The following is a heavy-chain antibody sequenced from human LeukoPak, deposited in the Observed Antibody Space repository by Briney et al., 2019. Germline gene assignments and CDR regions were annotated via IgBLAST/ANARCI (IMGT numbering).Heavy chain of an antibody. CDR1: GYTFTSYY. Sequence: GASVKVSCKASGYTFTSYYMHWVRQAPGQGLEWMGIINPSGGSTSYAQKFQGRVTLTRDTSTSTVYMELSSLRSEDTAVYYCARDSSSWYRSFDPWGQGTLVTVSS. CDR3: ARDSSSWYRSFDP. D-gene: IGHD6-13*01. CDR2: INPSGGST. V-gene: IGHV1-46*01. J-gene: IGHJ5*02.